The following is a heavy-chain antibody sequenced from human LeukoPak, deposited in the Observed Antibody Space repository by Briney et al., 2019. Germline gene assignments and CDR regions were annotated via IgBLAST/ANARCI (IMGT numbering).Heavy chain of an antibody. J-gene: IGHJ4*02. CDR3: AKERALRGVIIHHFDY. CDR1: GFTFSSYW. V-gene: IGHV3-7*01. CDR2: IKQDGSEK. Sequence: PGGSLRLSCAASGFTFSSYWMSWVRQAPGKGLEWVANIKQDGSEKYYVDSVKGRFTISRDNSKNTLYLQMNSLRAEDTAVYYCAKERALRGVIIHHFDYWGQGTLVTVSS. D-gene: IGHD3-10*01.